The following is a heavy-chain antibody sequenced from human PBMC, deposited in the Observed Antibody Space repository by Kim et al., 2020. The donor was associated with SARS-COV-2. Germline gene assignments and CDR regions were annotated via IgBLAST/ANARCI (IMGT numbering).Heavy chain of an antibody. J-gene: IGHJ4*02. V-gene: IGHV1-18*01. Sequence: NDEPKLQGRVTMTTEPSTSTAYMELRSLRSDDTAVYYCARIYGSGWAFAYWGQGTLVTVSS. D-gene: IGHD6-19*01. CDR3: ARIYGSGWAFAY.